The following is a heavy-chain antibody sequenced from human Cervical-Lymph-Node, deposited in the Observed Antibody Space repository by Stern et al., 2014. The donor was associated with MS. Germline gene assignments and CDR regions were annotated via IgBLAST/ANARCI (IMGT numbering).Heavy chain of an antibody. Sequence: EVQLVESGGGLEQPGRSPRLSCAASGFIFDDYAMHWVRQAPGKGLEWVAGLSWNSGTIGYAESVKGRFTISRDNARKSLYLQMNSLRAEDTALYYCVKSMGATYYYYAMDVWGQGTTVIVSS. J-gene: IGHJ6*02. D-gene: IGHD1-26*01. CDR1: GFIFDDYA. CDR2: LSWNSGTI. V-gene: IGHV3-9*01. CDR3: VKSMGATYYYYAMDV.